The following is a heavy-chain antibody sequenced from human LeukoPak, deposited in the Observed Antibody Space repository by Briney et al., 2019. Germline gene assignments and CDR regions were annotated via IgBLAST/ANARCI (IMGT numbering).Heavy chain of an antibody. Sequence: SETLSLTCAVSGASMSSSYWSWIRQPPGKGLDWIGYIYYSGSTNYNPSLRSRVTISVDTSKNQFSLKLSSVTAADTAVYYCARPSRRGGYFDYWGQGTLVTVSS. D-gene: IGHD3-16*01. CDR1: GASMSSSY. CDR3: ARPSRRGGYFDY. CDR2: IYYSGST. V-gene: IGHV4-59*08. J-gene: IGHJ4*02.